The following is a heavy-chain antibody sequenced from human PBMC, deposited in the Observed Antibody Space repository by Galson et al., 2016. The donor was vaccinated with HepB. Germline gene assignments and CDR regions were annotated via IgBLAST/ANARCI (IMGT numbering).Heavy chain of an antibody. D-gene: IGHD3-10*01. J-gene: IGHJ4*02. CDR2: IAPDGGEK. Sequence: SLRLSCAASGFTFSTYWLSWGRQAPGKGLEWVANIAPDGGEKYFVDSVKGRFSISRDNSKISLNLQMNSLRGEDTAVYYCARTMIRGVVRALVFDSWGQGTLVTVSS. CDR3: ARTMIRGVVRALVFDS. CDR1: GFTFSTYW. V-gene: IGHV3-7*01.